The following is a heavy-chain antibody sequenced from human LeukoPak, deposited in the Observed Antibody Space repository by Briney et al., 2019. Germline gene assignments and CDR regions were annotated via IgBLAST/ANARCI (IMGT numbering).Heavy chain of an antibody. V-gene: IGHV3-33*01. J-gene: IGHJ4*02. Sequence: PGGSLRLSCAASGFTFSSYGMHWVRQAPGKGLEWVAVMWYDGSNKYYADSVKGRFTISRDNSKNTLYLQMNSLRAEDTAVYYCARDRGDGYNRFDYWGQGTLVTVSS. CDR2: MWYDGSNK. CDR1: GFTFSSYG. D-gene: IGHD5-24*01. CDR3: ARDRGDGYNRFDY.